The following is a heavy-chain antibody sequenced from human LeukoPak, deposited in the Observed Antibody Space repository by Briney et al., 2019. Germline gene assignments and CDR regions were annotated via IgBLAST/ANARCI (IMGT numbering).Heavy chain of an antibody. D-gene: IGHD3-3*01. CDR2: IKQDGSEK. CDR1: GFTFSSYW. CDR3: ARVLADYDFWSRRVRGMDV. J-gene: IGHJ6*02. Sequence: PGGSLRLSCAASGFTFSSYWMSWVRQAPGKGLEWVANIKQDGSEKYYVDSVKGRFTISRDNAKNSLYLQMNSLRAEDTAVYYCARVLADYDFWSRRVRGMDVWGQGTTVTVSS. V-gene: IGHV3-7*01.